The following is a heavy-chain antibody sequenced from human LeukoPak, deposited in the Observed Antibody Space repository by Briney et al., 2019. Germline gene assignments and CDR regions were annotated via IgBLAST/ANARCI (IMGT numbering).Heavy chain of an antibody. Sequence: LGGSLRLSCAASGFTFSSYSMNWVRQAPGKGLEWVSYISSSSSTIYYADSVKGRFTISRDNAKNSLYLQMNSLRAEDTAVYYCARENVAGTDYYYGMDVWGQGTTVTVSS. V-gene: IGHV3-48*01. CDR2: ISSSSSTI. D-gene: IGHD6-19*01. CDR3: ARENVAGTDYYYGMDV. J-gene: IGHJ6*02. CDR1: GFTFSSYS.